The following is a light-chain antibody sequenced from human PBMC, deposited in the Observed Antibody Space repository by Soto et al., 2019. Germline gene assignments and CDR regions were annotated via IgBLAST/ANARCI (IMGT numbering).Light chain of an antibody. Sequence: DLQMTQSPSTMSGSVGEGATSXXRASQTISSWLAWYHKKPGKAPKVXIYKASTLKRGVPSRFSGSGSGTEFTLTTSSLQPDAFATYSCQHYTSYSEAFGPGTKVEIK. CDR2: KAS. CDR1: QTISSW. CDR3: QHYTSYSEA. J-gene: IGKJ1*01. V-gene: IGKV1-5*03.